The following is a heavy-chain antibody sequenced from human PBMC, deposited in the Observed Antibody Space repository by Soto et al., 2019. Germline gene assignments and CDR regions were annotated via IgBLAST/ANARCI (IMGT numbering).Heavy chain of an antibody. CDR3: AGHARVVTGGWFDP. J-gene: IGHJ5*02. CDR2: IYYSGST. D-gene: IGHD3-3*01. V-gene: IGHV4-39*01. CDR1: GGSISSSSYY. Sequence: QLQLQESGPGLVKPSETLSLTCTVSGGSISSSSYYWGWIRQPPGKGLEWIGSIYYSGSTYYNPSLMREVTLAVDTSKIQLPLKLSSLAAADTAGYYCAGHARVVTGGWFDPLVQETLVTVSS.